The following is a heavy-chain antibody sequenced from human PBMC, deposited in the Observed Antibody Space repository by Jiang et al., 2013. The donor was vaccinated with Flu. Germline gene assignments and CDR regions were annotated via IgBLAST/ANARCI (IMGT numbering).Heavy chain of an antibody. CDR2: INPSGGST. V-gene: IGHV1-46*01. D-gene: IGHD2-2*01. Sequence: KVSCKASGYTFTSYYMHWVRQAPGQGLEWMGIINPSGGSTSYAQKFQGRVTMTRDTSTSTVYMELSSLRSEDTAVYYCARAGRIVVVPAAPWVYWGQGTLVTVSS. CDR1: GYTFTSYY. CDR3: ARAGRIVVVPAAPWVY. J-gene: IGHJ4*02.